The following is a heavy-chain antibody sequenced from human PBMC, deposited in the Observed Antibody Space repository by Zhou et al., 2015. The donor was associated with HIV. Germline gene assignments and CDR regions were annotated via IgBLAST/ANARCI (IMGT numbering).Heavy chain of an antibody. CDR3: ARVNVVLPPDY. V-gene: IGHV1-18*01. CDR2: ISAYDGNT. CDR1: HYTFASYG. D-gene: IGHD2-8*01. J-gene: IGHJ4*02. Sequence: QVQLVQSGSEVKKPGASVKVSCKASHYTFASYGITWVRQAPGQGLEWMGWISAYDGNTNYAQKLQGRVTMTTDTSTSTAYMELRSLRSDDTAVYYCARVNVVLPPDYWGQGTLVTVSS.